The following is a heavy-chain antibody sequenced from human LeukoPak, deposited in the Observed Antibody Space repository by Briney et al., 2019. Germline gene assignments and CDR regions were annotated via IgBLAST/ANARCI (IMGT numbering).Heavy chain of an antibody. Sequence: SVKVSCKASGGTFSSYTISWVRQAPGQGLEWMGRIIPILGIANYAQKFQGRVTITADKSTSTAYMELSSLRSEDAAVYYCARVLGYDPPAYWGQGTLVTVSS. D-gene: IGHD5-12*01. CDR1: GGTFSSYT. J-gene: IGHJ4*02. V-gene: IGHV1-69*02. CDR3: ARVLGYDPPAY. CDR2: IIPILGIA.